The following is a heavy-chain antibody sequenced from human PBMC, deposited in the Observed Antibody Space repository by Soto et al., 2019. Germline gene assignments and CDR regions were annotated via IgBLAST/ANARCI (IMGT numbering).Heavy chain of an antibody. CDR3: ARESGDYDRSGYYIYFDY. J-gene: IGHJ4*02. CDR2: ISAYNGNT. V-gene: IGHV1-18*04. D-gene: IGHD3-22*01. Sequence: QVQLLQSGAEVKKPGASVKVSCKASGYTFTSYGISWVRQAPGQGLEWMGWISAYNGNTNYAPKLQGRVTMTTDTSLSTAYMELRSLRSDDTAVYYCARESGDYDRSGYYIYFDYWGQGTLVTVSS. CDR1: GYTFTSYG.